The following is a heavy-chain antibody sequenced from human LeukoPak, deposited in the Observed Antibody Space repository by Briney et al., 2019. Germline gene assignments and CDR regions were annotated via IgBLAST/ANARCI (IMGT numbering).Heavy chain of an antibody. CDR1: GYTFTSYG. CDR3: ARIPPVVVPAAPNWFDS. CDR2: ISAYNGNT. D-gene: IGHD2-2*01. V-gene: IGHV1-18*04. J-gene: IGHJ5*01. Sequence: ASVKVSCKASGYTFTSYGISWVRQAPGQGLEWMGWISAYNGNTNYAQKLQGRVTMTTDTSTSTAYMELRSLRSDDTTVYYCARIPPVVVPAAPNWFDSWGQGTLVTVSS.